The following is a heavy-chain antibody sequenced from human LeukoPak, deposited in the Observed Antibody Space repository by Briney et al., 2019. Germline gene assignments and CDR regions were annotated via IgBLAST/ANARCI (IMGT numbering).Heavy chain of an antibody. V-gene: IGHV4-61*02. CDR3: ARDRSIMITFGGVYFDY. J-gene: IGHJ4*02. Sequence: SETLSLTCTVSGGSISSGSYYWSWIRQPAGKGLEWIGRIYTSGSTNYNPPLKSRVTISVDTSKNQFSLKLSSVTAADTAVYYCARDRSIMITFGGVYFDYWGQGTLVTVSS. CDR1: GGSISSGSYY. CDR2: IYTSGST. D-gene: IGHD3-16*01.